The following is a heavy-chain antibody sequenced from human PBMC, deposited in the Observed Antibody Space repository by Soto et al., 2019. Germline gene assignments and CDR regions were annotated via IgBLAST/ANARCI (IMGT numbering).Heavy chain of an antibody. Sequence: GGSLRLSCAASGFTFSSYSMNWVRQAPGKGLEWVSSISSSSSYIYYADSVKGRFTISRDNAKNSLYLQMNSLRAEDTAVYYCARDPNQAWFGEPDYFDYWGQGTLVTVSS. J-gene: IGHJ4*02. CDR1: GFTFSSYS. D-gene: IGHD3-10*01. CDR3: ARDPNQAWFGEPDYFDY. CDR2: ISSSSSYI. V-gene: IGHV3-21*01.